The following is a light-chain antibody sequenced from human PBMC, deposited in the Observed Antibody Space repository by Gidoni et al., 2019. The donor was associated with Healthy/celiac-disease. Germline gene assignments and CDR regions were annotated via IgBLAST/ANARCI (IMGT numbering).Light chain of an antibody. J-gene: IGKJ4*01. CDR2: DAS. CDR3: QQRSNWPLT. V-gene: IGKV3-11*01. CDR1: QSVSSY. Sequence: EIVLTQSPATLSLSPGERATLSCRASQSVSSYLAWYQQKPGQAPRLLIYDASNRATGIPARFSGSGSGTDFTPTISSLEPEDFAVYYCQQRSNWPLTFGGXTKVEIK.